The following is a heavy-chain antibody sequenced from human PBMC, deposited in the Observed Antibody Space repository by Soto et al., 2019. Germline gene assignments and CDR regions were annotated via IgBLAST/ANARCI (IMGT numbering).Heavy chain of an antibody. CDR2: VYYTGST. CDR3: ARSIAVPSGHIDH. D-gene: IGHD6-6*01. CDR1: GGSMSGYY. V-gene: IGHV4-59*01. Sequence: QVQLQESGPGLVKPSETLSLTCRVSGGSMSGYYWCWVRLAPGKGLEWIGYVYYTGSTNYNPSLQSRVSISVDTANKHFSLSLSLVTAAYTAVYFCARSIAVPSGHIDHWGQGIRVTTSS. J-gene: IGHJ4*02.